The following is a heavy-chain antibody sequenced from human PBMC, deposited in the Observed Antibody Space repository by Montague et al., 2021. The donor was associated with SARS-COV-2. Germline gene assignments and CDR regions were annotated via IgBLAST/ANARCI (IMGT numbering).Heavy chain of an antibody. CDR2: XXWDDDK. J-gene: IGHJ4*02. Sequence: PALVKPTQTLTLTCTFSGFSLSTSGVRASWIRQPPGKALEWLARXXWDDDKFYSTSLKTRLTISKDTSKNQVVLTMTNMDPVDTATYYCARSYYDILTAYYTPFDYWGQGTLVTVSS. CDR3: ARSYYDILTAYYTPFDY. D-gene: IGHD3-9*01. CDR1: GFSLSTSGVR. V-gene: IGHV2-70*04.